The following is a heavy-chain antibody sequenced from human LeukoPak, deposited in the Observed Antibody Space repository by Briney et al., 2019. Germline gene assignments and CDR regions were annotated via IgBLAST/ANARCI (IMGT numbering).Heavy chain of an antibody. J-gene: IGHJ4*02. V-gene: IGHV3-30*18. CDR1: RFSFSDYD. Sequence: GGFLRLSCRASRFSFSDYDMHWVRQAPGKGLEWVAVISYDGSNKYYADSVKGRFTISRDNSKNTLYLQMNSLRAEDTAVYYCAKGTDYGENEFDYWGQGTLVTVSS. CDR2: ISYDGSNK. D-gene: IGHD4-17*01. CDR3: AKGTDYGENEFDY.